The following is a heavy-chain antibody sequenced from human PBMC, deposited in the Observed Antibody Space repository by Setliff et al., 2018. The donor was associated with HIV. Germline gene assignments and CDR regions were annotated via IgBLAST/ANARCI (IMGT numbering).Heavy chain of an antibody. CDR1: SFTFSSSA. CDR3: AASPTSCSGGSCYDP. D-gene: IGHD2-15*01. Sequence: SVKVSCKSSSFTFSSSALQGVRQARGQRLEWIGWIVVGSSKTKYAERFQERVTLTLDMSTTTTYMELRGLRSEETAIYYCAASPTSCSGGSCYDPWGQGTLVTVSS. CDR2: IVVGSSKT. J-gene: IGHJ5*02. V-gene: IGHV1-58*01.